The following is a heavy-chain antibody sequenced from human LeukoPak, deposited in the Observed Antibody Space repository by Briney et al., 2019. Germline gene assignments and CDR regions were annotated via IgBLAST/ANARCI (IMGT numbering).Heavy chain of an antibody. Sequence: SETLSLTCTVSGGSISSYYWSWIRQPAGKGLEWIGRIYTSGSTNYNPSLKSRVTMSVDTSKNQFSLKLSSVTAADTAAYYCARVSEMATMEDYFDYWGQGTLVTVSS. CDR3: ARVSEMATMEDYFDY. CDR1: GGSISSYY. J-gene: IGHJ4*02. V-gene: IGHV4-4*07. D-gene: IGHD5-24*01. CDR2: IYTSGST.